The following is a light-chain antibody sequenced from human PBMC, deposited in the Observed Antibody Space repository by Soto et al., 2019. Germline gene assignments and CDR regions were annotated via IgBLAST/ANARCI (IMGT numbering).Light chain of an antibody. Sequence: EIVMTQSPATPSVSPGERATLSCRASQSVSSNLAWYQQKPGQAPRLLIYGASTRATGIPARFSGSVSGTEFTLTISSLQSEDFAVYYCQQYNNWPRMYTFGQGTKLEIK. CDR1: QSVSSN. J-gene: IGKJ2*01. CDR3: QQYNNWPRMYT. V-gene: IGKV3-15*01. CDR2: GAS.